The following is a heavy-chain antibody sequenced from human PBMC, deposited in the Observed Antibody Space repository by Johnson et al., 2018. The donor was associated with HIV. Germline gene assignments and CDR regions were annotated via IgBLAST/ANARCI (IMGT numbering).Heavy chain of an antibody. CDR1: GFTFRSYW. J-gene: IGHJ3*02. Sequence: EVQLVESGGGLVQPGGSLRLSCAASGFTFRSYWMSWVRQAPGKGLEWVANIKQHGSEKYYVDSVKGRFTISRDNAENSLYLQMNSLRAEDTAVYYCARANYYHNWGQGTMVTVSS. CDR2: IKQHGSEK. D-gene: IGHD3-10*01. CDR3: ARANYYHN. V-gene: IGHV3-7*02.